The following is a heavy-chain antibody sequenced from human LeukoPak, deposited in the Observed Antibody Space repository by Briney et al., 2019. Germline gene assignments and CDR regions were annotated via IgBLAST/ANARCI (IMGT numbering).Heavy chain of an antibody. CDR2: IEQDGSEK. V-gene: IGHV3-7*01. CDR3: ARRIPLRRGIAAAGALFDY. J-gene: IGHJ4*02. Sequence: PGGSLRLSCAASGFTFSSYWMLWVRQAPGKGLEWVASIEQDGSEKYYVDSMKGRFTISRDNAKNSLYLQMNSLRAEDTAVYYCARRIPLRRGIAAAGALFDYWGQGTLVTVSS. CDR1: GFTFSSYW. D-gene: IGHD6-13*01.